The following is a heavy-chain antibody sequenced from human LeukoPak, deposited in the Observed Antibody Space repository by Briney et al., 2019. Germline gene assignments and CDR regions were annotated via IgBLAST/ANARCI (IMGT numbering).Heavy chain of an antibody. CDR1: GFTFSSYW. Sequence: GGSLRLSCAASGFTFSSYWMSWVRQAPGKGLEWVANIKQDGSEKYYVDSVKGRFTISRDNAKNSLYLQMNSLRAEDTALYYCAKDMGLEMATIVLSYWGQGTLVTVSS. V-gene: IGHV3-7*03. CDR3: AKDMGLEMATIVLSY. CDR2: IKQDGSEK. J-gene: IGHJ4*02. D-gene: IGHD5-24*01.